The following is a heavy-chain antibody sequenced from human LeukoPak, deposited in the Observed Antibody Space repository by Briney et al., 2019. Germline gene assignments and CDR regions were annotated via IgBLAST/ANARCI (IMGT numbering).Heavy chain of an antibody. Sequence: SVKVSCKASGGTFSSYAISWVRQAPGQGLGWMGRIIPILGIANYAQKFQGRVTITADKSTSTAYMELSSLRSEDTAVYYCARGLPHSYYDILTGYQTLFDYWGQGTLVTVSS. CDR3: ARGLPHSYYDILTGYQTLFDY. CDR2: IIPILGIA. D-gene: IGHD3-9*01. V-gene: IGHV1-69*04. J-gene: IGHJ4*02. CDR1: GGTFSSYA.